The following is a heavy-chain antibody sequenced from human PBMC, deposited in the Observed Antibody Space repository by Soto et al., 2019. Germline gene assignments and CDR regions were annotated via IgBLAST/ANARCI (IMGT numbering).Heavy chain of an antibody. Sequence: GESLKISCKASGYSFNTYWIGWVRQLPGKGLEWMGIIYPGDSDTRYSPSFQGQVTISADKSITTVYLQWNSLKASDTAIYYCARPGYYDSSGFFNFDYWGQGTLVTAPQ. D-gene: IGHD3-22*01. CDR2: IYPGDSDT. V-gene: IGHV5-51*01. CDR1: GYSFNTYW. CDR3: ARPGYYDSSGFFNFDY. J-gene: IGHJ4*02.